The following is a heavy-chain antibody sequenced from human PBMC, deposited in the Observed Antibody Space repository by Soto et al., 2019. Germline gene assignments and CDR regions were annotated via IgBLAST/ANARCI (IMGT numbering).Heavy chain of an antibody. D-gene: IGHD4-17*01. CDR3: ARDVERNGDYYFDY. CDR1: GGSISSGGYY. J-gene: IGHJ4*01. V-gene: IGHV4-31*03. CDR2: IYYSGST. Sequence: PSETLSLTCTVSGGSISSGGYYWSWIRQHPGKGLEWIGYIYYSGSTYYNPSLKSRVTISVDTSKNQFSLKLSSVTAADTAVYYWARDVERNGDYYFDYWGQGTLVTVSS.